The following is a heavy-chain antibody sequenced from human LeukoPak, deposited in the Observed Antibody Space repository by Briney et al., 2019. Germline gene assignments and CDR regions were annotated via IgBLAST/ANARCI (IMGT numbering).Heavy chain of an antibody. CDR1: GYTFTTYA. J-gene: IGHJ4*02. CDR3: ARKYSDSSAYIFDY. CDR2: INAGNGNT. D-gene: IGHD3-22*01. Sequence: ASVKVSCTASGYTFTTYAMHWVRQAPGQRLEWMGWINAGNGNTEYSQKFQGRVTITRDTSATTAYMEVSSLRSEDTAVYYCARKYSDSSAYIFDYWGQGTLVTVSS. V-gene: IGHV1-3*01.